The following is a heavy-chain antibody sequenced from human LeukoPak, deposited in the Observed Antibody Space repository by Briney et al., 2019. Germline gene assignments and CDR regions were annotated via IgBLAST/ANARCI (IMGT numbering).Heavy chain of an antibody. Sequence: SETLSLTCAAYGGSLSDYYWSWIRQPPGKGLEWIGEINHSGSTNYNPSLKGRVTISLDTSKNQFSLKLSSVAAADTAVYYCARAPFERYYDSSGYYNYFDYWGQGTLVTVSS. V-gene: IGHV4-34*01. D-gene: IGHD3-22*01. CDR2: INHSGST. CDR3: ARAPFERYYDSSGYYNYFDY. J-gene: IGHJ4*02. CDR1: GGSLSDYY.